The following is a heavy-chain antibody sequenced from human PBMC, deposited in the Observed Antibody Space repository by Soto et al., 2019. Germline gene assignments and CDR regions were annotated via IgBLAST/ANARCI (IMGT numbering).Heavy chain of an antibody. CDR3: ARDLYKKWFDP. J-gene: IGHJ5*02. D-gene: IGHD1-1*01. CDR1: GFTFSTYW. V-gene: IGHV3-74*01. CDR2: INSDGSDT. Sequence: EVQLVESGGGLVQSGESLSLSCAASGFTFSTYWMHWVRQAPGKGLVWVSRINSDGSDTIYADSVKGRFTISRDNAKNTLYLQMNSLRDEDTAVYYCARDLYKKWFDPWGQGTLVTVSS.